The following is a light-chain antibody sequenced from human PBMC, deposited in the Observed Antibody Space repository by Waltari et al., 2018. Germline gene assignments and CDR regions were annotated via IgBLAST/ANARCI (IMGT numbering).Light chain of an antibody. CDR3: QQRKEWPLTT. CDR2: DAS. J-gene: IGKJ5*01. CDR1: QTINNP. Sequence: DIVLTQSPATLSLFPGERATLSCRASQTINNPLAWYQHKPGKAPRLLIHDASRRAVGIPARFSGGGSGTDFSLTISSLEPEDFAVYYCQQRKEWPLTTFGQGTRLEIK. V-gene: IGKV3-11*01.